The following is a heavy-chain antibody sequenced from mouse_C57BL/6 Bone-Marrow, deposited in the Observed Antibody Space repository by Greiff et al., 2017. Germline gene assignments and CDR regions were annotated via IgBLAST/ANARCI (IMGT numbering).Heavy chain of an antibody. Sequence: EVQLQQSGAELVKPGASVKLSCTASGFNIKDYYMHWVKQRTEQGLEWIGRIDPEDGDTKYAPKFQGKATITADTSSNTAYLQLSSLTSEDTAVFYCARNCLLSVFAYWGQGTLVTVSA. CDR3: ARNCLLSVFAY. V-gene: IGHV14-2*01. CDR1: GFNIKDYY. CDR2: IDPEDGDT. J-gene: IGHJ3*01.